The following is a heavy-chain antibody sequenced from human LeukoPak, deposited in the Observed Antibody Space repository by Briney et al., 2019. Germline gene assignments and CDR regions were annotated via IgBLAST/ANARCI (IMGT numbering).Heavy chain of an antibody. CDR3: AREGTAGTNLNWFDP. D-gene: IGHD1-1*01. CDR2: ISYSGST. CDR1: DDSSSEYY. J-gene: IGHJ5*02. V-gene: IGHV4-59*01. Sequence: PSETLSLTCNVSDDSSSEYYWSWIRQPPGKGLEWIGYISYSGSTNFNPSLKSRVTISVDTSKNQFSLKLSSVTAADTAVYYCAREGTAGTNLNWFDPWGQGTLVTVSS.